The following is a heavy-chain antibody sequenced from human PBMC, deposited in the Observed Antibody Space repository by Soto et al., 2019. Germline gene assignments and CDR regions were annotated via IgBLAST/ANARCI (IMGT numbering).Heavy chain of an antibody. Sequence: GGSLRLSCAASGFTFSSYAMSWVRQAPGKGLEWVSAISGSGGSTYYADSVKGRFTISRDNSKNTLYLQMNSLGAEDTAVYYCAPRGYYDSSGPVGYWGQGTLVTVSS. CDR3: APRGYYDSSGPVGY. CDR2: ISGSGGST. V-gene: IGHV3-23*01. CDR1: GFTFSSYA. J-gene: IGHJ4*02. D-gene: IGHD3-22*01.